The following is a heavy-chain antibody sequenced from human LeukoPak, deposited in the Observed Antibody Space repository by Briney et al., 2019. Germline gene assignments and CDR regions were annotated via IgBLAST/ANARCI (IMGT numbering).Heavy chain of an antibody. Sequence: SETLSLTCTVSGGSISSYYWSWIRQPPGKGLEWIGYIYYSGSTNYNPSLKSRVTISVDTSKSQFSLKLSSVTAADTAVYYCARGRDGYNRIDYWGQGTLVTVSS. D-gene: IGHD5-24*01. CDR1: GGSISSYY. CDR3: ARGRDGYNRIDY. V-gene: IGHV4-59*01. CDR2: IYYSGST. J-gene: IGHJ4*02.